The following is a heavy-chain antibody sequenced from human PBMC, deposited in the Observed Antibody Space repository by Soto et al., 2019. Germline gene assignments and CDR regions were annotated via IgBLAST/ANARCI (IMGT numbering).Heavy chain of an antibody. D-gene: IGHD2-2*01. J-gene: IGHJ4*02. CDR2: TSADNGDT. V-gene: IGHV1-18*04. Sequence: QVQLVQSGAEVKEPGASVKVSCKASGYTFTRYGFSWVRQAPGQGLEWMAWTSADNGDTNFAPKLQGRVTLTTDTSTGTADMELRRLRSDDTAVYYCARDERGTCTSSSCYYFDYWGQGTLLTVSS. CDR3: ARDERGTCTSSSCYYFDY. CDR1: GYTFTRYG.